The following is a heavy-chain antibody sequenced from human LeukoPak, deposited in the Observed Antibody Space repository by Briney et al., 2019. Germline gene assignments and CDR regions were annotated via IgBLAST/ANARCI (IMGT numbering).Heavy chain of an antibody. CDR3: ARADIVVVPAAMGGYYYYGMDV. J-gene: IGHJ6*02. V-gene: IGHV4-4*02. D-gene: IGHD2-2*01. CDR2: IYHSGST. CDR1: GGSISSSNW. Sequence: ASETLSLTCAVSGGSISSSNWWSWVRQPPRKGLEWIGEIYHSGSTNYNPSLKSRVTISVDKSKNQFSLKLSFVTAADTAVYYCARADIVVVPAAMGGYYYYGMDVWGQGTTVTVSS.